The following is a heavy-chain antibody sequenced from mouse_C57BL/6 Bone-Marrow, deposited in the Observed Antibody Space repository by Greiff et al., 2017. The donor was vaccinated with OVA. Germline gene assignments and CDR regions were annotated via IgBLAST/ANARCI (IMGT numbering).Heavy chain of an antibody. CDR2: ISSGSSTI. V-gene: IGHV5-17*01. CDR1: GFTFSDYG. J-gene: IGHJ2*01. CDR3: ARPDYYGSSFVDY. Sequence: EVKLVESGGGLVKPGGSLKLSCAASGFTFSDYGMHWVRQAPEKGLEWVAYISSGSSTIYYADTVKGRFTISRDNAKNTLFLQMTSLRSEDTAMYYCARPDYYGSSFVDYWGQGTTLTVSS. D-gene: IGHD1-1*01.